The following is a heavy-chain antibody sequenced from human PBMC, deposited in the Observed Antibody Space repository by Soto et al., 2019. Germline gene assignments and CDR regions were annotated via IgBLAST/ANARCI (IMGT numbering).Heavy chain of an antibody. J-gene: IGHJ5*02. CDR1: GYIFTNYD. CDR3: ARGIKYGDSSTWFDP. D-gene: IGHD4-17*01. V-gene: IGHV1-8*01. CDR2: INPNSGNT. Sequence: QVQLVQSGAEVKKPGASVKVSCKASGYIFTNYDINWVRQATGQGLEYLGWINPNSGNTGYVKKFKGRVTMTSNTTINTTYMELNSRRSDDKAVYYCARGIKYGDSSTWFDPWGQGTLVTVSS.